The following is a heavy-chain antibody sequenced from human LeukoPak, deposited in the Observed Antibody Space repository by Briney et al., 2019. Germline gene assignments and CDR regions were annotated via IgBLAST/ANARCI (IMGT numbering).Heavy chain of an antibody. J-gene: IGHJ4*02. CDR2: INHSGST. CDR3: ARGFAVVTPFDY. D-gene: IGHD4-23*01. V-gene: IGHV4-34*01. CDR1: GGSFSGYY. Sequence: SETLSLTCAVYGGSFSGYYWSWIRQLPGKGLEWIGEINHSGSTNYNPSLKSRVTISVDTSKNQFSLKLSSVTAADTAVYYCARGFAVVTPFDYWGQGTLVTVSS.